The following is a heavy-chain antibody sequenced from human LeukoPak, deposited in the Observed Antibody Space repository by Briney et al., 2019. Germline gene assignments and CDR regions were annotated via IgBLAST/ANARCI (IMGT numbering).Heavy chain of an antibody. Sequence: ASVKVSCKASGGTFSSYAISWVRQAPGQGLEWMGGIIPIFGTANYAQKFQGRVTITTDESTSTAYMELSSLRSEDTAVYYCASSVIPAAIDYFDYWGQGTLVTVSS. CDR1: GGTFSSYA. CDR3: ASSVIPAAIDYFDY. CDR2: IIPIFGTA. V-gene: IGHV1-69*05. D-gene: IGHD2-2*02. J-gene: IGHJ4*02.